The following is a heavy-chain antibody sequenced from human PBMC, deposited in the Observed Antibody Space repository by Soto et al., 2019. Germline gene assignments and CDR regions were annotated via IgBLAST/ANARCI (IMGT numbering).Heavy chain of an antibody. Sequence: PGGSLRLSCAASGFTFSSYAMHWVRQAPGKGLEWVAVISYDGSNKYYADSVKGRFTISRDNSKNTLYLQMNSLRAEDTAVYYCASCYDFWSGPTYYGMDVWGQGTTVTVSS. D-gene: IGHD3-3*01. V-gene: IGHV3-30-3*01. J-gene: IGHJ6*02. CDR2: ISYDGSNK. CDR1: GFTFSSYA. CDR3: ASCYDFWSGPTYYGMDV.